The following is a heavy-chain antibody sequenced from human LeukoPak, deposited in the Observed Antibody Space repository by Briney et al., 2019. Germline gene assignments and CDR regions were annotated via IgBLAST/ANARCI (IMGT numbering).Heavy chain of an antibody. D-gene: IGHD6-13*01. J-gene: IGHJ4*02. CDR1: GYSFTSYW. Sequence: PGESLKIPCKGSGYSFTSYWISWVRQMPGKGLEWMGRIDPSDSYTNYRPSFEGHVTISADRSISTAYLQWNSLKDSDIATYYCARHYGAAGDFDYWGQGTLVTVSS. V-gene: IGHV5-10-1*01. CDR3: ARHYGAAGDFDY. CDR2: IDPSDSYT.